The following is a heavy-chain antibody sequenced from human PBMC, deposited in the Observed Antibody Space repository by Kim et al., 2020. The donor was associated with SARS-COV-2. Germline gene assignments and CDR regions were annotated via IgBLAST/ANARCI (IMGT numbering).Heavy chain of an antibody. CDR1: GYLFTAYW. D-gene: IGHD3-3*01. Sequence: GESLKISCQGFGYLFTAYWIGWVRQVPGKGLESMGIIYPYDSDTRYSPSFQGQATILVDNSRSTAYLQWSSLEASGHGIYYCARQIGSWSGMEVWGQGTT. CDR3: ARQIGSWSGMEV. CDR2: IYPYDSDT. J-gene: IGHJ6*02. V-gene: IGHV5-51*01.